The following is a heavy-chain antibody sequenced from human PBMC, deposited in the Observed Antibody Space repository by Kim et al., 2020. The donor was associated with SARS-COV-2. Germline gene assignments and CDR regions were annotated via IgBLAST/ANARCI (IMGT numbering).Heavy chain of an antibody. V-gene: IGHV4-34*01. CDR2: INHSGST. D-gene: IGHD2-15*01. CDR1: GGSLSGYN. J-gene: IGHJ6*03. CDR3: ARPAIKLTLGYCSGGSCYGAEYMDV. Sequence: SETLSLTCAVYGGSLSGYNWSWIRQPPGKGLEWIGEINHSGSTNYNPSLKSRVTISVDTSKNQFSLKLSSVTAADTAVYYCARPAIKLTLGYCSGGSCYGAEYMDVWGKGTTVTVSS.